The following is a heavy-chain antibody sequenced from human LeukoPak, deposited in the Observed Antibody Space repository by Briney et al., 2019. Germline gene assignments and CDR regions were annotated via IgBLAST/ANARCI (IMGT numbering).Heavy chain of an antibody. V-gene: IGHV3-53*01. J-gene: IGHJ4*02. CDR1: AFTVSSNS. CDR3: ARRAGAYSHPYDY. CDR2: IYSDNT. Sequence: QSGGSLRLSCTVSAFTVSSNSMSWVRQAPGKGLEWVSFIYSDNTHYSDSVKGRFTISRDNSKNTLYLQMNSLRAEDTAVYYCARRAGAYSHPYDYWGQGTLVTVSS. D-gene: IGHD4/OR15-4a*01.